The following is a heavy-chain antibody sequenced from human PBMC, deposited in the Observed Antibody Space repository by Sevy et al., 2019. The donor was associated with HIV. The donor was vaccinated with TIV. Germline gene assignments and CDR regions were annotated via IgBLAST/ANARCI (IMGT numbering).Heavy chain of an antibody. D-gene: IGHD6-19*01. CDR2: ISGGGGT. V-gene: IGHV3-23*01. CDR1: GFTFSNYA. J-gene: IGHJ4*02. Sequence: GGSLRLSCAASGFTFSNYAMSWVRQAPGKGLEWVSAISGGGGTYYADSVKCRFTISRDNSKNTLYLQMNSLRAEDTAVYYCAKEGQWLGKDYFDYWGQGTLVTVSS. CDR3: AKEGQWLGKDYFDY.